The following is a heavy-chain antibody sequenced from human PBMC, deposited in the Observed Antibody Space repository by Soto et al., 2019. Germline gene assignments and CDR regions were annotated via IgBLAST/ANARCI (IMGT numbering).Heavy chain of an antibody. CDR2: LIPIFGTA. J-gene: IGHJ6*02. D-gene: IGHD3-10*01. CDR3: ARDTSLLWFGELTNYDYYGMDV. V-gene: IGHV1-69*01. Sequence: QVQLVQPGAELKKPGSSVKVSCKASGGTFSTYAISWVRQAPGQGLEWMGGLIPIFGTANYAQKYQGRVTITAEESTSTAYMELSSLRSEDTAVYYCARDTSLLWFGELTNYDYYGMDVWGQGTTVTVSS. CDR1: GGTFSTYA.